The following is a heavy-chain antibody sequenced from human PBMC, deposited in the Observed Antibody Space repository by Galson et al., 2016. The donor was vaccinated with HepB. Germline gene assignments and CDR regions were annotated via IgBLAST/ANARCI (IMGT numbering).Heavy chain of an antibody. V-gene: IGHV4-4*02. J-gene: IGHJ4*02. D-gene: IGHD7-27*01. Sequence: SETLSLTCAVSGGSFSDDTWWTWVRQPPGKGLEWIGEIHHSGSTNYNPSLKSRVTISVDRSKHHFSLKLSSVTAADTALYYCARGGNWVFDDWGQGTLVSVSS. CDR1: GGSFSDDTW. CDR2: IHHSGST. CDR3: ARGGNWVFDD.